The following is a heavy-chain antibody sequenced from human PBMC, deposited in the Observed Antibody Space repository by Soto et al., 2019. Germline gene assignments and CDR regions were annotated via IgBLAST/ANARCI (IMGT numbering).Heavy chain of an antibody. CDR3: TRYRFGDLFLPSFDY. CDR2: IRNKDYDGPI. CDR1: GFTFGEYA. J-gene: IGHJ4*02. Sequence: EVQLVESGGGLVKPGRSLRLSCTTSGFTFGEYAITWFRQAPGKGLEWVGFIRNKDYDGPIEYAASVKGRFTISRDDTAGVEYRRRHRLKSADTDMYYGTRYRFGDLFLPSFDYWGQGTLGTVSS. V-gene: IGHV3-49*05. D-gene: IGHD3-10*01.